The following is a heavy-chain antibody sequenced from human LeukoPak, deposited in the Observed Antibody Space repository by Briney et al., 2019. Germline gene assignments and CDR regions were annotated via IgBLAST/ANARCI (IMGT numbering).Heavy chain of an antibody. V-gene: IGHV3-21*01. CDR1: GFTFSSYS. CDR3: ARAFYDFLTGYPAYFDY. CDR2: ISSSSSYI. D-gene: IGHD3-9*01. J-gene: IGHJ4*02. Sequence: GGSLRLSCAASGFTFSSYSMNWVRQAPGKGLEWVSSISSSSSYIYYADSVKGRFTISRDNAKNSLYLQMNSLRAEDTAVYYCARAFYDFLTGYPAYFDYWGQGTLVTVSS.